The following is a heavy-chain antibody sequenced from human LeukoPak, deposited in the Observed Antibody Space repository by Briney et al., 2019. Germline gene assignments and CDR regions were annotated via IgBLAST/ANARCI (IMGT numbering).Heavy chain of an antibody. J-gene: IGHJ5*02. CDR2: MNTNSGNT. CDR3: ARGGAVAGKGRWFDP. CDR1: GYTFTSYD. V-gene: IGHV1-8*01. Sequence: ASVKVSSKASGYTFTSYDINWVRQATGQGLEWMGWMNTNSGNTGSAQKFQGRVTMTRNTSITTAYMELSSLRSEDTAVYYCARGGAVAGKGRWFDPWGQGTLVTVSS. D-gene: IGHD6-19*01.